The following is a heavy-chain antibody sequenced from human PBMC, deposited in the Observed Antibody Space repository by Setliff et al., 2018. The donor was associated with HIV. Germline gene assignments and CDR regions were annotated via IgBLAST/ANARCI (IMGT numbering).Heavy chain of an antibody. CDR1: GDSISSHY. Sequence: PSETLSLTCTVSGDSISSHYWSWIRQPPGKGLEWIGTLYFGGSTSYNSSLKGRVTISAATSKNVFSLNMTSVTAADAAVYYCARPVSKNFYGLDVWGLGTTVTVSS. CDR2: LYFGGST. J-gene: IGHJ6*02. V-gene: IGHV4-59*11. CDR3: ARPVSKNFYGLDV.